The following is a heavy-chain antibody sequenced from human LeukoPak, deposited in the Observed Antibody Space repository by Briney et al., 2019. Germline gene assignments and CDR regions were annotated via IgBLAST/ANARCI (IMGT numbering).Heavy chain of an antibody. Sequence: ASVKVSCKASGYIFTGYYMHWVRQAPGQGLEWMGRINPNSGGTNYAQKFQGRVTMTRDTSISTAYMELSRLRSDDTAVYYCARRKKWELAENYFDYWGQGTLVTVSS. V-gene: IGHV1-2*06. J-gene: IGHJ4*02. CDR1: GYIFTGYY. CDR3: ARRKKWELAENYFDY. D-gene: IGHD1-26*01. CDR2: INPNSGGT.